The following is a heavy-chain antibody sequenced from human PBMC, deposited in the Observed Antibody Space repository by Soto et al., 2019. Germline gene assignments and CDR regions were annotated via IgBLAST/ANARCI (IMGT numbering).Heavy chain of an antibody. Sequence: GGSLRLSCAASGFTFSSDWMSWVRQAPGKGLEWVANIKQDGSEKYYVDSVKGRFTISRDNAKNSLYLQMNSLRAADTAVYYCAREDTFDYWGQGTLVTVSS. D-gene: IGHD5-18*01. CDR3: AREDTFDY. CDR2: IKQDGSEK. V-gene: IGHV3-7*03. CDR1: GFTFSSDW. J-gene: IGHJ4*02.